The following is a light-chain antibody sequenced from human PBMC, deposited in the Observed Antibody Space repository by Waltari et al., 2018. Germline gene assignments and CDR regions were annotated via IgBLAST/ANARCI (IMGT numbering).Light chain of an antibody. CDR3: QSYDTSLSVV. J-gene: IGLJ2*01. Sequence: QSVLTQPPSVSGAPGQSVTISCTGSGSNIGAGHDPTWFQQLPGKAPRLLIYGFNTRPLGVPDRFFGSQSGTSASLAITGLQAEDEGDYYCQSYDTSLSVVFGGGTKLTVL. CDR1: GSNIGAGHD. V-gene: IGLV1-40*01. CDR2: GFN.